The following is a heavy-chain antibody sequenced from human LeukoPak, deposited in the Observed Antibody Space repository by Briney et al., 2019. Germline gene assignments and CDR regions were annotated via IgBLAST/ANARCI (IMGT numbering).Heavy chain of an antibody. D-gene: IGHD3-22*01. CDR1: GFTFSSYA. CDR3: ARANGGYYPSFDY. Sequence: PGGSLRLSCAASGFTFSSYAMHWVRQAPGKGLEWVAVISYDGSNKYYADSVKGRFTISRDSSKNTLYLQMNSLRAEDTAVYYCARANGGYYPSFDYWGQGTLVTVSS. V-gene: IGHV3-30-3*01. CDR2: ISYDGSNK. J-gene: IGHJ4*02.